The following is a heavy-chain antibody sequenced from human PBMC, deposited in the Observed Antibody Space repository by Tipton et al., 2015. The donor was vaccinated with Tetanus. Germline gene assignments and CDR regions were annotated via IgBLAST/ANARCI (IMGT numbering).Heavy chain of an antibody. D-gene: IGHD6-6*01. CDR2: IFDTGST. CDR3: ARRSVSARFDD. J-gene: IGHJ4*02. CDR1: GGSISSFY. Sequence: TLSLTCTVSGGSISSFYWTWIRQPPGKGLEWIGYIFDTGSTNYNPSLKSRVTMSVDTPKNQFSLHLTSVTAADTAVYYCARRSVSARFDDWGQGTLVTVSS. V-gene: IGHV4-59*12.